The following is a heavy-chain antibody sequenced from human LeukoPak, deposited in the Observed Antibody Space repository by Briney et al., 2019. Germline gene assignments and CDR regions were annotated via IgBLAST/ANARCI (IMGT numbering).Heavy chain of an antibody. V-gene: IGHV3-66*01. CDR3: VYWFDS. J-gene: IGHJ5*01. Sequence: GGSLRLSCAASGFTFSSYSMSWVRQAPGKGLEWVSLIYGGDNTYYADSVKGRFTISRDNSRNTLYLQMNSLRVEDTAVYYCVYWFDSWGQGTLVTVSS. CDR2: IYGGDNT. CDR1: GFTFSSYS.